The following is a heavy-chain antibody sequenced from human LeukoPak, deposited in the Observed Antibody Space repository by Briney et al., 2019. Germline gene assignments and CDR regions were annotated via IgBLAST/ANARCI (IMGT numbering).Heavy chain of an antibody. Sequence: PGGSLRHSCAAFELTFSNYAMSWVRQAPGKGLEWVSGTSGSDAGTYYVDAVKGRFTISRDKSKNTLYLQVNSLRGEDTAVYYCARGGGLYCSGGSCYPDWFDPWGQGTLVTVSS. CDR1: ELTFSNYA. CDR3: ARGGGLYCSGGSCYPDWFDP. V-gene: IGHV3-23*01. D-gene: IGHD2-15*01. CDR2: TSGSDAGT. J-gene: IGHJ5*02.